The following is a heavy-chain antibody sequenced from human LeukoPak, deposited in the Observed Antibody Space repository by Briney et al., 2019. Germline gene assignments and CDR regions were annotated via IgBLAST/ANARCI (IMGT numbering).Heavy chain of an antibody. D-gene: IGHD1-26*01. V-gene: IGHV4-34*01. CDR2: INHSGST. J-gene: IGHJ4*02. CDR3: ARAGRFDY. Sequence: PSGTLSLTCAVYDESFSNFYWSWIRQPPGKGLEWIGEINHSGSTNYNPSLKSRVTISVDTSKNQFSLKLTSVTAADTAVYFCARAGRFDYWGQGSLVTVSS. CDR1: DESFSNFY.